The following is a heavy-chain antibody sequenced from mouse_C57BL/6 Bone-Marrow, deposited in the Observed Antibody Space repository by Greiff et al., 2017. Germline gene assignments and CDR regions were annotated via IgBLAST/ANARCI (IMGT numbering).Heavy chain of an antibody. CDR3: ARRNWDYWYFDV. Sequence: VQLQQSGGDLVMPGGSLKLSCAASGFTFSSYGMSWVRQTPDKRLEWVATISSGGSYTYYPDSVKGRFTISRDNAKNTLYLQMSSLKSEDTAMYYCARRNWDYWYFDVWGTGTTVTVSS. J-gene: IGHJ1*03. V-gene: IGHV5-6*01. D-gene: IGHD4-1*01. CDR2: ISSGGSYT. CDR1: GFTFSSYG.